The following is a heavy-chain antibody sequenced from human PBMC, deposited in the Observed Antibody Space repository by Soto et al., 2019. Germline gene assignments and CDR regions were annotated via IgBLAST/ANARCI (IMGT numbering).Heavy chain of an antibody. V-gene: IGHV3-7*01. Sequence: PGGSLRLSCVASEFTFNRYWMGWIRQALGKGLEWVATIKQDGTEKYYVDSVKGRFTISRDNTKNSVYLQMNSLRVEDTAVYYCTRAFEQTQLQFKQFKQWRQGALVTVSS. CDR1: EFTFNRYW. D-gene: IGHD5-12*01. CDR3: TRAFEQTQLQFKQFKQ. CDR2: IKQDGTEK. J-gene: IGHJ4*02.